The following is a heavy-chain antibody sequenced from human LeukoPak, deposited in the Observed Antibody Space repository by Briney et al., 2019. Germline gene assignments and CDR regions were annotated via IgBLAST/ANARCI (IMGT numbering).Heavy chain of an antibody. Sequence: PGGSLRLSCAASGFTFSSYAMSWVRQAPGKGLEWVSAISDSGGSTYYADSVKGRFTISRDNSKNTLYLQMNSLRAEDTAVYYCAKDRRSTAMVMLLWDYWGQGTLVTVSS. CDR2: ISDSGGST. V-gene: IGHV3-23*01. J-gene: IGHJ4*02. CDR1: GFTFSSYA. D-gene: IGHD5-18*01. CDR3: AKDRRSTAMVMLLWDY.